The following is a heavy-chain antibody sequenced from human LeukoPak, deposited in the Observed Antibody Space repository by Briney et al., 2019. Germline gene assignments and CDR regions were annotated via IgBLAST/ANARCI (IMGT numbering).Heavy chain of an antibody. V-gene: IGHV1-69*05. J-gene: IGHJ4*02. D-gene: IGHD1-7*01. CDR2: IIPIFGTA. CDR1: GGTFSSYA. Sequence: GASVKVSCKASGGTFSSYAIGWVRQAPGQGLEWMGGIIPIFGTANYAQKFQGRVTITTDESTSTAYMELSSLRSEDTAVYYCARVQGIKLELRSWGQGTLVTVSS. CDR3: ARVQGIKLELRS.